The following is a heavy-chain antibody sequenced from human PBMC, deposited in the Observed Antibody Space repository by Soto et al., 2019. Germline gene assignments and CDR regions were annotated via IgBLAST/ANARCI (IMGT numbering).Heavy chain of an antibody. CDR2: IYYSGST. D-gene: IGHD3-10*01. J-gene: IGHJ4*02. CDR3: ARGFRQWYYSSGSHHVFDY. V-gene: IGHV4-30-4*01. CDR1: GGSISSGDYY. Sequence: PSETLSLTCTVSGGSISSGDYYWSWIRQPPGKGLEWIGYIYYSGSTYYNPSLKSRVTISVDTSKNQFSLKLSSVTAADTAVYYCARGFRQWYYSSGSHHVFDYWGQGTLVTVSS.